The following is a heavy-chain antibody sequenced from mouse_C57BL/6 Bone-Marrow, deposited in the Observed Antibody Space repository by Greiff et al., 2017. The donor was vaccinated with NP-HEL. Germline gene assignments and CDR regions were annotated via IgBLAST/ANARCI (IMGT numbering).Heavy chain of an antibody. J-gene: IGHJ4*01. CDR1: GFTFSDFY. Sequence: EVMLVESGGGLVQSGRSLRLSCATSGFTFSDFYMEWVRQAPGKGLEWIAASRNKANDYTTEYSASVKGRFIVSRDTSQSILYLQMNALRADDTAIYYCARVARNYYGSSYDYAMDYWGQGTSVTVSS. CDR2: SRNKANDYTT. V-gene: IGHV7-1*01. D-gene: IGHD1-1*01. CDR3: ARVARNYYGSSYDYAMDY.